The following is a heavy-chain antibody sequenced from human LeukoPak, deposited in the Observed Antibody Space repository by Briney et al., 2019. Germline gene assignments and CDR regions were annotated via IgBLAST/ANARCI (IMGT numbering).Heavy chain of an antibody. D-gene: IGHD1-14*01. CDR3: ARRNPRFDY. CDR1: GGSISSYY. V-gene: IGHV4-59*12. CDR2: IYHSGST. Sequence: PSETLSLTCTVSGGSISSYYWSWIRQPPGKGLEWIGEIYHSGSTNYNPSLKSRVTISVDKSKNQFSLKLSSVTAADTAVYYCARRNPRFDYWGQGTLVTVSS. J-gene: IGHJ4*02.